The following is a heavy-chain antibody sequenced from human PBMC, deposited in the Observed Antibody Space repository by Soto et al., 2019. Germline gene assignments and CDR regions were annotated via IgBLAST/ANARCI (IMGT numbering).Heavy chain of an antibody. Sequence: QITLKESGPTLVKPTQTLTLTCTFSGISLSTSGVCVGWIRQPPGKALEWLALIYWGDDKRYSPSLKSRLTTTKDNSKTQVVLRMTNMDPVDTATYYCSHSHSYGYGGAFAIWGQGTMDTVSS. CDR1: GISLSTSGVC. V-gene: IGHV2-5*02. CDR3: SHSHSYGYGGAFAI. J-gene: IGHJ3*02. CDR2: IYWGDDK. D-gene: IGHD5-18*01.